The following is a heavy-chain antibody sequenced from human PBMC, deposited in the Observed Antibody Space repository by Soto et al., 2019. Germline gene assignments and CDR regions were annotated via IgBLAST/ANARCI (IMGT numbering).Heavy chain of an antibody. CDR1: GFTFNIYA. Sequence: GGSLRLSCAASGFTFNIYAMTWVRQAPGKGLEWVSAISKSADTTYYADSVKGRFTISRDNSKNTVYLQMNSLRVEDTAAYYCAKDQKGNWNYALLFDYWGQGSLVIVYS. D-gene: IGHD1-7*01. J-gene: IGHJ4*02. CDR3: AKDQKGNWNYALLFDY. V-gene: IGHV3-23*01. CDR2: ISKSADTT.